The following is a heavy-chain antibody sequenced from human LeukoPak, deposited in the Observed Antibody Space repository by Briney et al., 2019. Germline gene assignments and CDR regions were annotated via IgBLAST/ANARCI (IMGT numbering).Heavy chain of an antibody. CDR2: IWYDGSNK. CDR3: ARGHYGLGV. Sequence: GRSLRLSCAASGFTFSSYGMHWVRQAPGKGLEWVAVIWYDGSNKYYADSVKGRFTISRDNSKNTLYLQMNSLRAEDTAVYYCARGHYGLGVWGQGTTVTASS. J-gene: IGHJ6*02. V-gene: IGHV3-33*01. CDR1: GFTFSSYG.